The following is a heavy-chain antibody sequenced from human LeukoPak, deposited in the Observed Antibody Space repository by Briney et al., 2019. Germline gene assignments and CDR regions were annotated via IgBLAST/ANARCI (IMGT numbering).Heavy chain of an antibody. D-gene: IGHD2-15*01. CDR3: ARGPEGYCSGGSCYGGWFDP. V-gene: IGHV3-48*03. Sequence: PGGSLRLSCAASGFTFSSYEMNWVRQAPGKGLEWVSYISSSGSPIYYADSVKGRFTISRDNAKNSLYLQMNSLRAEDTAVYYCARGPEGYCSGGSCYGGWFDPWGQGTLVTVSS. CDR2: ISSSGSPI. J-gene: IGHJ5*02. CDR1: GFTFSSYE.